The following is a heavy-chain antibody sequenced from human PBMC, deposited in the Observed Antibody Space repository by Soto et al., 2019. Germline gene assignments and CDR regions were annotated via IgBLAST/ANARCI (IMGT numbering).Heavy chain of an antibody. J-gene: IGHJ4*02. Sequence: GGSLRLSCAASGFTFISYGMHWVLQAPGKGLEWVAVIWYDGSKKYYADSVKGRFTISRDNSKNTLYLQMNSLRAEDAAVYYCARANYDDYLYFDYWAQGTLVTVSS. CDR1: GFTFISYG. D-gene: IGHD4-17*01. CDR2: IWYDGSKK. CDR3: ARANYDDYLYFDY. V-gene: IGHV3-33*01.